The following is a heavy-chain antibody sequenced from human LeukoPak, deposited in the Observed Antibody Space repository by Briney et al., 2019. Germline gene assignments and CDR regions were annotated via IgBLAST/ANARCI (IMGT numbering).Heavy chain of an antibody. Sequence: GASVKVSCKVSGWTLTELSMHWVRQAPGKGLEWMGGFDPGDGETIYAQKFQGRFTMTEDTSTDTAYMELSSLRSEDTAVYYCATPTTPRGGDCYYCASDIWGQGTMVTVSS. D-gene: IGHD2-21*01. V-gene: IGHV1-24*01. CDR2: FDPGDGET. J-gene: IGHJ3*02. CDR1: GWTLTELS. CDR3: ATPTTPRGGDCYYCASDI.